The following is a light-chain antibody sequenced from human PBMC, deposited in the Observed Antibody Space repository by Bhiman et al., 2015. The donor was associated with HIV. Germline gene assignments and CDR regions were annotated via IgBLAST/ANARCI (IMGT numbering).Light chain of an antibody. J-gene: IGLJ1*01. CDR2: RNS. V-gene: IGLV1-40*01. CDR3: QAWDSRALYV. CDR1: NSNIGEGYD. Sequence: QSALTQPPSVSGAPGQRVTISCTGNNSNIGEGYDVHWYQQLPGRAPKFLIYRNSNRPSGVPDRFSGSKSGNTATLTISGTQTMDEADYYCQAWDSRALYVFGNGTKVTVL.